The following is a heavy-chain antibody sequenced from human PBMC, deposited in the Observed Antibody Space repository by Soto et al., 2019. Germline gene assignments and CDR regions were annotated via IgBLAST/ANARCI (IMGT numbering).Heavy chain of an antibody. CDR3: AKDSGYGSGGMCAFDI. Sequence: QVQLVESGGGVVQPGRSLRLSCAASGFTFSSYGMHWVRQAPGKGLEWVAVISYDGSNKYYADSVKGRFTISRDNSKNTLYLQMNSLRAEDTAVYYCAKDSGYGSGGMCAFDIWGXXTXXXVSS. V-gene: IGHV3-30*18. CDR2: ISYDGSNK. J-gene: IGHJ3*02. D-gene: IGHD3-10*01. CDR1: GFTFSSYG.